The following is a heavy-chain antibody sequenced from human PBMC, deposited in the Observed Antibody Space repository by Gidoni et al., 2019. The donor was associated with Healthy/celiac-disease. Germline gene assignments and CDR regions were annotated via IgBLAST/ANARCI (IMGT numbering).Heavy chain of an antibody. Sequence: EVQLVESGGGLVQPGGSLRLSCAASGFTFSSYSMNWVRQAPGKGLEWVSYIRSSSTTIYYADSVKGRFTISRDNAKNSLYLQMNSLRDEDTAVFYCARGYCRGGSCYSGDAFDIWGQGTMVTVSS. J-gene: IGHJ3*02. CDR3: ARGYCRGGSCYSGDAFDI. V-gene: IGHV3-48*02. CDR1: GFTFSSYS. CDR2: IRSSSTTI. D-gene: IGHD2-15*01.